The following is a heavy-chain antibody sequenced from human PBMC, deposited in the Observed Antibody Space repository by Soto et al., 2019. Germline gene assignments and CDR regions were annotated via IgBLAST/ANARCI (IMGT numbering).Heavy chain of an antibody. J-gene: IGHJ4*02. CDR3: TRSPRSITGTPTGGAQNDY. Sequence: EMQLVESGGDLVKPGGSLGLSCAGAGFSFFSYTMTWVRQAPGKGLEWVSSISSDNKYIYYADSVKGRFTISRDNAKSSLFLQMNSLRADDTVVYYCTRSPRSITGTPTGGAQNDYWGQGALVTVSS. CDR1: GFSFFSYT. V-gene: IGHV3-21*01. D-gene: IGHD1-7*01. CDR2: ISSDNKYI.